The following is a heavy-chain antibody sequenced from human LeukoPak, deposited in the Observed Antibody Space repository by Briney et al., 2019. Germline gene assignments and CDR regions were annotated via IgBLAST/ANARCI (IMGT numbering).Heavy chain of an antibody. CDR1: GGSISSYY. CDR2: IYNSGGT. Sequence: SETLSLTCTVSGGSISSYYWSWIRQPPGKGLEYIGYIYNSGGTNYNPSLKSRVTISVDTSKNQFSLKLSSVTAADTAVYYCARGAVATLDYYYMDVWGKGTTVTVSS. J-gene: IGHJ6*03. V-gene: IGHV4-59*12. D-gene: IGHD5-12*01. CDR3: ARGAVATLDYYYMDV.